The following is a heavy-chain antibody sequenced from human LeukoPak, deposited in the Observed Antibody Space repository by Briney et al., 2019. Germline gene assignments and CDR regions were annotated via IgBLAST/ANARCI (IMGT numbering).Heavy chain of an antibody. CDR1: GGTFSSYA. Sequence: ASVKVSCKASGGTFSSYAISWVRQPPGQGLERMGRVIPIFGTANYAKKFQGRVTINTDESTSTAYMELSSLRSEDTAVYYCAPAPITMVRGVITSDAFDIWGQGTMVTVSS. J-gene: IGHJ3*02. CDR2: VIPIFGTA. D-gene: IGHD3-10*01. V-gene: IGHV1-69*05. CDR3: APAPITMVRGVITSDAFDI.